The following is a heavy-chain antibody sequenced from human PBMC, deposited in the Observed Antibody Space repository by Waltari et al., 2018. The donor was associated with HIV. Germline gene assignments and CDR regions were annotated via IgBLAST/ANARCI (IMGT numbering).Heavy chain of an antibody. Sequence: EVQLVESGGGLVQPGGSLRLSCAASGFTFSSYWMSWVRQAPGKGVGWVANIKQEGSEKFYVDSVNVRFTISRENAENSLYLQMNSLRAEDTAVYYCARGGFYGSGSKVNWGQGTLVTVSS. V-gene: IGHV3-7*04. CDR1: GFTFSSYW. D-gene: IGHD3-10*01. J-gene: IGHJ4*02. CDR2: IKQEGSEK. CDR3: ARGGFYGSGSKVN.